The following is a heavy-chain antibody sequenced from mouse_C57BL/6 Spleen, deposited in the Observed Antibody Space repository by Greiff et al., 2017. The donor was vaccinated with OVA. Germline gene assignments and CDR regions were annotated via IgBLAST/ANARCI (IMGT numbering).Heavy chain of an antibody. J-gene: IGHJ3*01. CDR3: ANYYGNSWFAY. V-gene: IGHV1-75*01. CDR2: IFPGSGST. Sequence: VQLQQSGPELVKPGASVKISCKASGYTFTDYYINWVKQRPGQGLEWIGWIFPGSGSTYYNEKFKGKATLTVDKSSSTAYMLLRSLTSEDSAVYFCANYYGNSWFAYWGQGTLVTVSA. CDR1: GYTFTDYY. D-gene: IGHD2-1*01.